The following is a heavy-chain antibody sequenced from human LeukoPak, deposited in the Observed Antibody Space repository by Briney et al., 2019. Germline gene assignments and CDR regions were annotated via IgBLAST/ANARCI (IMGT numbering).Heavy chain of an antibody. CDR2: IYSSGST. CDR3: ARLTDLTGSKHYYVDV. Sequence: SETLSLTCTVSSGSISSRHWTWIRQPPGKGLEWIGYIYSSGSTNYNPSLKSRVTISIVASKNQFSLKLSSVTAADTAVYYCARLTDLTGSKHYYVDVWGKGTTVTVSS. J-gene: IGHJ6*03. V-gene: IGHV4-4*09. D-gene: IGHD3-9*01. CDR1: SGSISSRH.